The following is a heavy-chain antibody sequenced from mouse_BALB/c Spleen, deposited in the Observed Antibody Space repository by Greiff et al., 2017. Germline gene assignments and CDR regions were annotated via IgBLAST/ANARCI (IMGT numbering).Heavy chain of an antibody. CDR3: AREGGIHYYAMDY. J-gene: IGHJ4*01. CDR1: GFTFSSYG. CDR2: INSNGGST. V-gene: IGHV5-6-3*01. Sequence: EVKLVESGGGLVKPGGSLKLSCAASGFTFSSYGMSWVRQTPDKRLELVATINSNGGSTYYPDSVKGRFTISRDNAKNTLYLQMSSLKSEDTAMYYCAREGGIHYYAMDYWGQGTSVTVSS.